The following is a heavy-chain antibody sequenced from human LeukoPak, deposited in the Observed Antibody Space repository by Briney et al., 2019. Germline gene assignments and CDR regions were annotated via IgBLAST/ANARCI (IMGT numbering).Heavy chain of an antibody. CDR2: IYYSGST. J-gene: IGHJ3*02. D-gene: IGHD3-10*01. CDR3: ARTGYYYGSADAFDI. V-gene: IGHV4-59*01. Sequence: PSETLSLTCTVSGGSISSYYWSWIRQPPGKGLEWIGYIYYSGSTNYNPSLKSRVTISVDTSKNQFSLKLSSVTAADTAVYYCARTGYYYGSADAFDIWGQGTMVTVSS. CDR1: GGSISSYY.